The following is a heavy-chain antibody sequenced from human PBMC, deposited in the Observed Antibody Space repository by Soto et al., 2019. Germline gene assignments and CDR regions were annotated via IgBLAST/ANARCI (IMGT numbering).Heavy chain of an antibody. Sequence: QVQLQESGPGLVKPSQTLSLTCTVSGGSISSGGYHWTWIRQHPGKGLEWIGYIYYSGSTDYNPSLTSRLTISVDTSKNQFSLKLSSVTAADTAVYYCVRDRGYSFDYWGQGTLVTVSA. CDR1: GGSISSGGYH. D-gene: IGHD5-18*01. CDR3: VRDRGYSFDY. J-gene: IGHJ4*02. V-gene: IGHV4-31*03. CDR2: IYYSGST.